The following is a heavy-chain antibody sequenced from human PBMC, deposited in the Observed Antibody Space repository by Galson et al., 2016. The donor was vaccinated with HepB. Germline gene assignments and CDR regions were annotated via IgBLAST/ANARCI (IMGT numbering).Heavy chain of an antibody. CDR2: FYSDDNT. Sequence: SLRLSCAASGFTVSNNYMIWVRQAPGKALECVSLFYSDDNTHYADSVRGRFTISRDNSKNSLYLHMNNLRAADTAMYYCAKWRTPGIIVYWGQGTLVTVAS. J-gene: IGHJ4*02. D-gene: IGHD3-10*01. CDR1: GFTVSNNY. CDR3: AKWRTPGIIVY. V-gene: IGHV3-53*01.